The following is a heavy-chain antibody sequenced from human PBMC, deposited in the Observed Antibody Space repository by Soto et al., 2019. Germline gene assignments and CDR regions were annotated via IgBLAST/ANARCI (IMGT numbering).Heavy chain of an antibody. CDR2: IYYSGST. CDR3: ARHWEWLRRTCFDY. CDR1: GGSISSYY. V-gene: IGHV4-59*08. Sequence: SETLSLTCTVSGGSISSYYWSWIRQPPGKGLEWIGYIYYSGSTNYNPSLKSRVTISVDTSKNQFSLKLSSVTAADTAVYYCARHWEWLRRTCFDYWGQGTLVTVSS. J-gene: IGHJ4*02. D-gene: IGHD5-12*01.